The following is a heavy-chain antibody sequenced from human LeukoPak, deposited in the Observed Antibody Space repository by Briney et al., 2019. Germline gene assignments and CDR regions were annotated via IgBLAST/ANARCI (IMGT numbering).Heavy chain of an antibody. CDR1: GYSFTSYW. Sequence: GESLKISCKGSGYSFTSYWIGWVRQLPGKDLEWMGIIYPGDSDTRYSPSFQGQVTISADKSISTAYLQWSSLKASDTAMYYCARPMFPNYYGSGRVMDVWGKGTPVTVSS. J-gene: IGHJ6*03. D-gene: IGHD3-10*01. CDR3: ARPMFPNYYGSGRVMDV. V-gene: IGHV5-51*01. CDR2: IYPGDSDT.